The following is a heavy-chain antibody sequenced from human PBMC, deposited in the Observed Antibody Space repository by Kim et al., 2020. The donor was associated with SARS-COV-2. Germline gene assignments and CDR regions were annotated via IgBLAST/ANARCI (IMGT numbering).Heavy chain of an antibody. V-gene: IGHV3-23*01. CDR2: ISVGGGVT. CDR1: GFLFGRYD. Sequence: GGSLRLSCVASGFLFGRYDMTWVRQAPGKGLEWVSRISVGGGVTYHADAVKGRITVSRDNSNNTLFLQMNSLRAEDTAVYYCAKVADDDGSEYLSDWGQG. CDR3: AKVADDDGSEYLSD. D-gene: IGHD3-22*01. J-gene: IGHJ1*01.